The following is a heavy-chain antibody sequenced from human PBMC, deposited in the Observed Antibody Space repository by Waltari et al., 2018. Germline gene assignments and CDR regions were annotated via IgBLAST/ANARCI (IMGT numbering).Heavy chain of an antibody. V-gene: IGHV3-23*01. Sequence: QLFESGGDLVQPGGSLRLSSVGTGFTFSDYALSWVRQAPGKGLEWISRISGSGASTDYADSVKGRFTMSRDNANNTLFLHLSNLRVEDTAVYFCTKDLFRMDVWGQGTAVTVSS. CDR2: ISGSGAST. CDR3: TKDLFRMDV. J-gene: IGHJ6*02. D-gene: IGHD3-10*01. CDR1: GFTFSDYA.